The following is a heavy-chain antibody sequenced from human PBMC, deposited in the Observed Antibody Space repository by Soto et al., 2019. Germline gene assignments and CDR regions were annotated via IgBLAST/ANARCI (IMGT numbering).Heavy chain of an antibody. CDR2: IYYSAGT. CDR3: ARVKNWERDAFDI. V-gene: IGHV4-59*01. Sequence: QVQLQESGPGLVKPSETLSLTCTVSGGSISIYYWSWVRQPPGKVLEWIGYIYYSAGTNYTHSLKSRVTISVDTSKNQFSRQLSSVTAAVTAVYYCARVKNWERDAFDIWSQGTMVTVSS. CDR1: GGSISIYY. D-gene: IGHD1-26*01. J-gene: IGHJ3*02.